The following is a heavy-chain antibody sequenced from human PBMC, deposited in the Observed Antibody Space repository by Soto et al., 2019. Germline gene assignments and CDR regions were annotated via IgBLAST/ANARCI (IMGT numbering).Heavy chain of an antibody. CDR2: INHSGST. Sequence: SETLSLTCAVYGGSFSGYYWSWIRQPPGKGLEWIGEINHSGSTNYNPSLKSRVTISVDTSKNQFSLKLSSVTAADTAVYYCARGGYSGYGDFYYWGQGTLVTVSS. CDR3: ARGGYSGYGDFYY. D-gene: IGHD5-12*01. V-gene: IGHV4-34*01. CDR1: GGSFSGYY. J-gene: IGHJ4*02.